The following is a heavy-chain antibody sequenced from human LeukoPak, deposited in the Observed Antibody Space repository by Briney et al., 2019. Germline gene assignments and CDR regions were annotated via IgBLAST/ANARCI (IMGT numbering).Heavy chain of an antibody. J-gene: IGHJ3*02. CDR2: INPNSGGT. CDR1: GYTFTGYY. Sequence: ASVKVSCKASGYTFTGYYMHWVRQAPGQGLEWMGWINPNSGGTNYAQKFQGRVTMTRDTSISTAYVELSRLRSDDTAVYYCAREKVGATAGAAFDIWGQGTMVTVSS. D-gene: IGHD1-26*01. V-gene: IGHV1-2*02. CDR3: AREKVGATAGAAFDI.